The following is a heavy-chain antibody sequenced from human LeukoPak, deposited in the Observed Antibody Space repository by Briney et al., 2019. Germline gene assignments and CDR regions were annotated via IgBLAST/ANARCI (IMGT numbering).Heavy chain of an antibody. CDR2: ISGSGGST. CDR3: AKMTFYDILTGYIHFDY. D-gene: IGHD3-9*01. J-gene: IGHJ4*02. CDR1: GFTFSSYA. V-gene: IGHV3-23*01. Sequence: SGGSLRLSCAASGFTFSSYAMSWVRQAPGKGLEWVSAISGSGGSTYYADSVKGRFTISRDNSKNTLYLQMNSLRAEDTAVYYCAKMTFYDILTGYIHFDYWGQGTLVTVSS.